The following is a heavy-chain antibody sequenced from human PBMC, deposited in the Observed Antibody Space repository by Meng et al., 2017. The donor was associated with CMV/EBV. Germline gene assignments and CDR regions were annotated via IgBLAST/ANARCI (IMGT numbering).Heavy chain of an antibody. V-gene: IGHV3-48*03. CDR3: ARDTYYDFWRGPYGMDV. D-gene: IGHD3-3*01. J-gene: IGHJ6*02. CDR1: GFTFSSYE. Sequence: GGSLRLSCAASGFTFSSYEMNWVRQAPGKGLEWVSYISSSGSTIYYADSVKGRFTISRDNAKNSLYLQMNNLRAEDTAVYYCARDTYYDFWRGPYGMDVWGQGTTVTVSS. CDR2: ISSSGSTI.